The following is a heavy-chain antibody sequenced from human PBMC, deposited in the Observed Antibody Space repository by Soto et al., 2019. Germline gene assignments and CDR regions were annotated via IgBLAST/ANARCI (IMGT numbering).Heavy chain of an antibody. J-gene: IGHJ4*02. Sequence: QTLSLTCAVSGDSVSSNSAAWNWIRQSPSRGLEWLGRTYYRSKWFNDYAVSVNTRITIYPDTSKNQFSLQLNSVTPEDTAVYYCARDSDTTMILLDYWGQGTLVTVSS. CDR2: TYYRSKWFN. V-gene: IGHV6-1*01. CDR3: ARDSDTTMILLDY. D-gene: IGHD5-18*01. CDR1: GDSVSSNSAA.